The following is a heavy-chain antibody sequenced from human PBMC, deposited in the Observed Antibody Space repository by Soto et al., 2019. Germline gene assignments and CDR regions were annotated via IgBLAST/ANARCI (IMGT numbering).Heavy chain of an antibody. CDR2: MNPNSGNT. J-gene: IGHJ3*02. Sequence: ASVKVSCTASGYTITSYDINWVRQATGQGLEWMGWMNPNSGNTGYAQKFQGRVTMTRNTSISTAYMELSSLRSEDTAVYYCARGSGAYYYDSSGYFRGDDAFDIWGQGTMVTVSS. V-gene: IGHV1-8*01. CDR3: ARGSGAYYYDSSGYFRGDDAFDI. D-gene: IGHD3-22*01. CDR1: GYTITSYD.